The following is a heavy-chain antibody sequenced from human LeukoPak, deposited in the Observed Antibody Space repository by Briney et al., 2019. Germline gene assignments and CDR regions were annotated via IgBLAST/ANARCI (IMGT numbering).Heavy chain of an antibody. CDR3: ASLKVSVVLGAISYYMDV. D-gene: IGHD4/OR15-4a*01. CDR1: GASITNFY. CDR2: IYPSGTT. V-gene: IGHV4-4*09. J-gene: IGHJ6*03. Sequence: PSETLSLTCTVSGASITNFYWSWVRRPPGKGLEWIGYIYPSGTTNYNPSLQSRVTMSLDTSKNQLSLRLSSVTAADTAGYFCASLKVSVVLGAISYYMDVWGKGTTVTVSS.